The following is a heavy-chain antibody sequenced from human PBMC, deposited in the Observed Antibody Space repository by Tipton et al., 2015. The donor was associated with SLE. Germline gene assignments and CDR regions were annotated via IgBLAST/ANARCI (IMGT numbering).Heavy chain of an antibody. Sequence: SLRLSCVVSGFSFSTYAMHWVRQAPGKGLEWVAVISYDGSNENYADSVKGRFTISRDNSKSTLYLQMNSLRAEDTAVYFCARSLAYSDYWGQGTLVTVSS. V-gene: IGHV3-30*04. CDR3: ARSLAYSDY. D-gene: IGHD2-21*01. CDR1: GFSFSTYA. CDR2: ISYDGSNE. J-gene: IGHJ4*02.